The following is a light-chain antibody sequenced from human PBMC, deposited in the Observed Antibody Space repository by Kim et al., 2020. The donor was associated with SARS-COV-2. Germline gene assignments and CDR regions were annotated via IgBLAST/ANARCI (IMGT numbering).Light chain of an antibody. CDR1: QSVSGSH. CDR2: STS. Sequence: SPGQRATLSCTSRQSVSGSHLAWYQQRPGQAPRLLIHSTSSRATGISDRFSGSGSGTDFTLTISRLEPEDFAVYYCQQYGTTPLTFGGGTKVDIK. CDR3: QQYGTTPLT. J-gene: IGKJ4*01. V-gene: IGKV3-20*01.